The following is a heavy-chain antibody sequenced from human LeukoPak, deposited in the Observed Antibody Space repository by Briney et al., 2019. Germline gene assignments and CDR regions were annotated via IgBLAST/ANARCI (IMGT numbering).Heavy chain of an antibody. Sequence: ASVKVSCKASGYTFTSYYMHWVRQAPGQGLEWMGIINPSGGSTSYAQKFQGRVTMTRDTSTSTVYMELSSLRSEDTAVYYCARDRLVRGVIIPSFDYWGQGTLVTVSS. V-gene: IGHV1-46*01. CDR1: GYTFTSYY. D-gene: IGHD3-10*01. J-gene: IGHJ4*02. CDR2: INPSGGST. CDR3: ARDRLVRGVIIPSFDY.